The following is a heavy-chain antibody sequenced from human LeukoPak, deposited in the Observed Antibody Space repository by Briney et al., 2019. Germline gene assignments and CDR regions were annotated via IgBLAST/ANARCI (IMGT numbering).Heavy chain of an antibody. CDR3: ARDGANWNDGLLDY. J-gene: IGHJ4*02. CDR2: TYYRSKWYN. Sequence: SQTLSLTCAISGDSVSSNSAAWNWIRQSPSRGLEWLGRTYYRSKWYNDYAVSAKSRITINPDTSKNQFSLQLNSVTPEDTAVYYCARDGANWNDGLLDYWGQGTLVTVSS. D-gene: IGHD1-1*01. CDR1: GDSVSSNSAA. V-gene: IGHV6-1*01.